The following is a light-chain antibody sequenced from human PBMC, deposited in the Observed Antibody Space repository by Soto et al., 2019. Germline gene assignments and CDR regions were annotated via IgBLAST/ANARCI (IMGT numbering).Light chain of an antibody. Sequence: QSVLTQPPSVSGAPGQRVTISCTGSSSNIGAYNYVHWYQQHPGKAPKLIIYDDSNRPSGVPNHFSGSKSGNTASLTISGLQAEDEADYYCSSYTSSSNYVFGTGTKVTVL. CDR2: DDS. CDR3: SSYTSSSNYV. CDR1: SSNIGAYNY. V-gene: IGLV1-40*01. J-gene: IGLJ1*01.